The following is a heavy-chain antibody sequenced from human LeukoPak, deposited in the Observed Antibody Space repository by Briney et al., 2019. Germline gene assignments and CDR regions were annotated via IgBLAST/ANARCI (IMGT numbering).Heavy chain of an antibody. Sequence: GGSLRLSCAASGFTFSSYGMHWVRQAPGKGLERVAVISYDGSNKYYADSVKGRFTISRDNSKNTLYLQMNSLRAEDTAVYYCAKKSTTVITYYFDYWGQGTLVTVSS. D-gene: IGHD4-11*01. CDR3: AKKSTTVITYYFDY. CDR2: ISYDGSNK. CDR1: GFTFSSYG. J-gene: IGHJ4*02. V-gene: IGHV3-30*18.